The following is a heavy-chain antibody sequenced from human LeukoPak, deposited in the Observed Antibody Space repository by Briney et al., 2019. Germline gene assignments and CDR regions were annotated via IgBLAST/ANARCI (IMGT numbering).Heavy chain of an antibody. CDR3: AKSSYSSSWSTFDP. J-gene: IGHJ5*02. CDR1: GFTFSSYG. Sequence: GGSLRLSCAASGFTFSSYGMHWVRQAPGKGLEWVAFIRYDGSNKYYADSVKGRFTISGDNSKNTLYLQMNSLRAEDTAVYYCAKSSYSSSWSTFDPWGQGTLVTVS. V-gene: IGHV3-30*02. D-gene: IGHD6-13*01. CDR2: IRYDGSNK.